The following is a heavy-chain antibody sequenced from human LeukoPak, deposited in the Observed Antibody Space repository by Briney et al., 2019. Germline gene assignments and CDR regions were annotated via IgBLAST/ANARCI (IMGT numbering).Heavy chain of an antibody. Sequence: SVKVSCKASGGTFSSYAISWVRQAPGQGLEWMGRIIPILSIANYAQKFQGRVTITADKSTSTAYMELSSLRSEDTAVYYCAKAHSSSWYVHFDYWGQGTLVTVSS. V-gene: IGHV1-69*04. CDR1: GGTFSSYA. CDR3: AKAHSSSWYVHFDY. J-gene: IGHJ4*02. CDR2: IIPILSIA. D-gene: IGHD6-13*01.